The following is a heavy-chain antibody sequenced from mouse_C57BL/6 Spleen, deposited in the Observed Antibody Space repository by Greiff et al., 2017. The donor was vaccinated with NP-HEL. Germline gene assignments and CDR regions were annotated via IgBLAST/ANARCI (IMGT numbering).Heavy chain of an antibody. D-gene: IGHD2-12*01. CDR3: AREYRTKVYFDY. J-gene: IGHJ2*01. Sequence: EVHLVESGGGLVKPGGSLKLSCAASGFTFSSYAMSWVRQTPEKRLEWVATISDGGSYTYYPDNVKGRFTISRDNAKNNLYLQMSHLKSEDTAMYYCAREYRTKVYFDYWGQGTTLTVSS. V-gene: IGHV5-4*01. CDR2: ISDGGSYT. CDR1: GFTFSSYA.